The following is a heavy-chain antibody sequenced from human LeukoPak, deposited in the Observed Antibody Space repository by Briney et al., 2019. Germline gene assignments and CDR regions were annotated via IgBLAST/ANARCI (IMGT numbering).Heavy chain of an antibody. CDR3: ARGKRVGPTTDYYYGMDV. CDR1: GFTFSDYY. CDR2: ISSRISNT. V-gene: IGHV3-11*05. D-gene: IGHD1-26*01. J-gene: IGHJ6*02. Sequence: TGGSLRLSCALYGFTFSDYYMSWIRQAPGKGLEWVSYISSRISNTNYADSVKGRFTISRDNGKNSLYLQMNSLGAEDTAVYYCARGKRVGPTTDYYYGMDVWGQGTTVTVSS.